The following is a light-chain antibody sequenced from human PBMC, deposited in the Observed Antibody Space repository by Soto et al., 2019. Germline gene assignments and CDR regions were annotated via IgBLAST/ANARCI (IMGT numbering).Light chain of an antibody. CDR2: EGS. V-gene: IGLV2-23*01. Sequence: QSALTQPASVSGSPGQSITISCTGTSSDVGRYNLVSWYQQRPGKAPKLMIYEGSKRPSGVSNRFSGSKSGNTASLTISGLQAEDEADYYCCSYAGSNTLIFGGGTKVTVL. CDR3: CSYAGSNTLI. CDR1: SSDVGRYNL. J-gene: IGLJ2*01.